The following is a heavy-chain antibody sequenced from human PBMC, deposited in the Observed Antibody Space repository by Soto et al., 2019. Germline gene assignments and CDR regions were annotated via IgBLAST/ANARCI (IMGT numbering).Heavy chain of an antibody. CDR3: AKDPYYYDSSGQQHDY. CDR2: ISGSGGST. CDR1: GFTFSSYA. V-gene: IGHV3-23*01. D-gene: IGHD3-22*01. Sequence: GGSLRLSCAASGFTFSSYAMSWVRQAPGKGLEWVSAISGSGGSTYYADSVKGRFTISRDNSKNTLYLQMNSLRAEDTAVYYCAKDPYYYDSSGQQHDYWGQGTLVTVSS. J-gene: IGHJ4*02.